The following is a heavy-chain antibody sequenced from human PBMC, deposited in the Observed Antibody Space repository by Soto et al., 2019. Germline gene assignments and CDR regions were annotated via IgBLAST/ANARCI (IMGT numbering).Heavy chain of an antibody. CDR3: ARSFYYYGLYYMDV. CDR1: RDTFTSYY. D-gene: IGHD3-10*01. CDR2: INPSGGST. Sequence: ASVKVSSKESRDTFTSYYMHWVRQAPEQGLEWMGIINPSGGSTSYAQKFQGRVTMTRDTSTSTVYMELSSLRSEDTAVYYCARSFYYYGLYYMDVWGKGTTVTGSS. V-gene: IGHV1-46*03. J-gene: IGHJ6*03.